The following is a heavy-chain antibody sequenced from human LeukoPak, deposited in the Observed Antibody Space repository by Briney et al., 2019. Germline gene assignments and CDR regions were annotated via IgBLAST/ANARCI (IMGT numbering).Heavy chain of an antibody. CDR2: IYYSGTT. D-gene: IGHD1-1*01. CDR1: GGSISSYY. J-gene: IGHJ4*02. Sequence: SETLSLTCTVSGGSISSYYWSWIRQPPGKGLEWIGYIYYSGTTNYIPSLKSRVTISIDTSKNQFSLKLNSVTAADTAVYFCARGKPLEPLDYWGQGTLVTVSS. CDR3: ARGKPLEPLDY. V-gene: IGHV4-59*01.